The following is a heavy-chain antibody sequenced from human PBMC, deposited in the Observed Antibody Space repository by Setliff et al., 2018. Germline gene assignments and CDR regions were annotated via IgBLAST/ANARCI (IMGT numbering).Heavy chain of an antibody. CDR2: INTNTGNP. CDR3: AREGVDRRSSTDYRYYMDV. Sequence: GASVKVSCKASGYTFRSYAMNWVRQAPGQGLEWMGWINTNTGNPSYAQGFTGRFVFSLDTSVSTAYLQISSLKPEDTAMYYCAREGVDRRSSTDYRYYMDVWGKGTTVTVSS. V-gene: IGHV7-4-1*02. J-gene: IGHJ6*03. D-gene: IGHD6-6*01. CDR1: GYTFRSYA.